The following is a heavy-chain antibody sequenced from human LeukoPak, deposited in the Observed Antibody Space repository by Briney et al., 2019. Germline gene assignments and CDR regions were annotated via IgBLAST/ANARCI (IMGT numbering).Heavy chain of an antibody. Sequence: MSSETLSLTCTVSGGSISSSSYYWGWIRQPPGKGLEWIGSIYYSGSTYYNPSLKSRVTISVDTSKNQFSLKLSSMTAADTAVYYCARLVRVALYYFDYWGQGTLVTVSS. CDR1: GGSISSSSYY. CDR2: IYYSGST. V-gene: IGHV4-39*01. D-gene: IGHD2-15*01. CDR3: ARLVRVALYYFDY. J-gene: IGHJ4*02.